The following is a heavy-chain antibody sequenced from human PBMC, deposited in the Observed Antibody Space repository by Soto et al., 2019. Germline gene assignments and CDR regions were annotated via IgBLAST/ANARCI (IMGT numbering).Heavy chain of an antibody. J-gene: IGHJ4*02. D-gene: IGHD6-19*01. V-gene: IGHV4-39*01. CDR2: IYYSGST. Sequence: SETLSLTCTVSGGSISSSSYYWGWIRQHPGKGLEWIGSIYYSGSTYYNPSLKSRVTISVDTSKNQFSLKLSSVTAADTAVYYCARHPLPKYSSGWFLDYWGQRTLVTVSS. CDR1: GGSISSSSYY. CDR3: ARHPLPKYSSGWFLDY.